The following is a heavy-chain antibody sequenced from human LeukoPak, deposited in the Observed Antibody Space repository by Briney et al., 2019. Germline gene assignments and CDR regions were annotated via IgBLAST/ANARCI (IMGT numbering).Heavy chain of an antibody. CDR2: IWYDGSNK. Sequence: GGSLRLSCAASGFTFSSYGMHWVRQAPGKGLEWVAVIWYDGSNKYYADSVKGRFTISRDNSKNTLYLQMNSLRAEDTAVYYCAKGFKFVVLGYWGQGTLVTVSS. J-gene: IGHJ4*02. V-gene: IGHV3-33*06. CDR3: AKGFKFVVLGY. CDR1: GFTFSSYG. D-gene: IGHD2-15*01.